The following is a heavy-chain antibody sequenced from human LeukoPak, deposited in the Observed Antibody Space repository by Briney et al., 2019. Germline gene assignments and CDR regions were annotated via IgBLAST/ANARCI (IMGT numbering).Heavy chain of an antibody. CDR1: GGSISSGGYS. Sequence: SETLSLTCAVSGGSISSGGYSWSWIRQPPGKGLEWIGYIYHSGSTYYNPSLKSRVTISVDTAKNQFSLKLSSVSAADTAVYYCARARLERYMDVWGKGTTVTVSS. CDR3: ARARLERYMDV. J-gene: IGHJ6*03. CDR2: IYHSGST. V-gene: IGHV4-30-2*01. D-gene: IGHD1-1*01.